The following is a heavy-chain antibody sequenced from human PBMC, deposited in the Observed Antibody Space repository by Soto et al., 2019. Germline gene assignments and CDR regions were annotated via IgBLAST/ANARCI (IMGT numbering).Heavy chain of an antibody. D-gene: IGHD3-3*01. CDR3: ARDRNYDFWSGYYFWFDP. V-gene: IGHV1-18*01. Sequence: ASVKVSCKASGYTFTSYGISWVRQAPGQGLEWMGWISAYNGSTNYAQKLQGRVTMTTDTSTSTAYMELRSLRSDDTAVYYCARDRNYDFWSGYYFWFDPWGQGTLVTV. CDR2: ISAYNGST. CDR1: GYTFTSYG. J-gene: IGHJ5*02.